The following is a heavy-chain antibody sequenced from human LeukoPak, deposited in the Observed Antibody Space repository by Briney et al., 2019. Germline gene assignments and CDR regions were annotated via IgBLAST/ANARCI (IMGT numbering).Heavy chain of an antibody. CDR1: GGSISSYY. CDR2: IYYSGST. D-gene: IGHD5-18*01. V-gene: IGHV4-59*01. J-gene: IGHJ4*02. CDR3: ARVPTSGYSYGYFDY. Sequence: SETLSLTCTVSGGSISSYYWSWIRQPPGKGLEWIGYIYYSGSTNYNPSLKSRVTISVDTSKNQFSLKLSSVTAADTAVYYCARVPTSGYSYGYFDYWGQGTLVTVSS.